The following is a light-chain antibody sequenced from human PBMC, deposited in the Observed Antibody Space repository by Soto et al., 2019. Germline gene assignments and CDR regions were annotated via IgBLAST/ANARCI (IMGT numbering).Light chain of an antibody. J-gene: IGKJ1*01. V-gene: IGKV1-39*01. CDR3: QQTYSSPQK. CDR2: AAS. CDR1: QSISSY. Sequence: DIQMTHSPSSLSASVLYIVTITCRANQSISSYLNLYQQKPGKAPKLLIYAASSLQSGVPSRFSGSGSGTDFTLTISSLQPEDFATYYCQQTYSSPQKFGQGTKVDIK.